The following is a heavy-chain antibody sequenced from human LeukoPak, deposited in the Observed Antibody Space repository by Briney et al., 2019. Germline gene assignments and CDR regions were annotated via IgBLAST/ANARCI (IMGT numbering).Heavy chain of an antibody. D-gene: IGHD2-2*01. CDR3: ARDRGDIVVVPAARWYYYYYMDV. Sequence: GGSLRLSCAASGFTFSSFWMSWVRQAPGKGLEWVAGIKRDGSEKYYVDSVKGRFTISRDNAKNSLYLQMNSLRAEDTAVYYCARDRGDIVVVPAARWYYYYYMDVWGKGTTVTVSS. CDR2: IKRDGSEK. J-gene: IGHJ6*03. V-gene: IGHV3-7*01. CDR1: GFTFSSFW.